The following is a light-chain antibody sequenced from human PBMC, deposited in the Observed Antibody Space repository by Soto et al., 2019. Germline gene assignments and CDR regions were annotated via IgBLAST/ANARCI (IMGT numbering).Light chain of an antibody. J-gene: IGLJ2*01. CDR3: QSYDTSLSAVI. V-gene: IGLV1-40*01. CDR2: GSS. Sequence: QSVLTQPPSVSGAPGRRVTISCTGSSSNIGAGYDVHWYQQLPGTAPKLLIYGSSNRPSGVPDRFSGSKSGTSASLAITGLQAEDEADYYCQSYDTSLSAVIFGGGTKLTVL. CDR1: SSNIGAGYD.